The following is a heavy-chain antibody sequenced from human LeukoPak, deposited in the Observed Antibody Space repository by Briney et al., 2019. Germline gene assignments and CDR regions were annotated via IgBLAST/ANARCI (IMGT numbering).Heavy chain of an antibody. V-gene: IGHV1-69*01. Sequence: ASVKVSCKASGGTFSSYAISWVRQAPGQGLEWMGGIIPIFGTANYGQKFQGRVTITADESTSTADMQLSSLRSEDTAVYYCARGYSSSPPRWAFDYWGQGTLVTVSS. CDR2: IIPIFGTA. D-gene: IGHD6-13*01. CDR3: ARGYSSSPPRWAFDY. CDR1: GGTFSSYA. J-gene: IGHJ4*02.